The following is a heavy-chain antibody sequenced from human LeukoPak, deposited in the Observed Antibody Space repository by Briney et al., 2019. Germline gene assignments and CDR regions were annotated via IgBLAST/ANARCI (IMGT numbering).Heavy chain of an antibody. CDR2: IYYSGST. J-gene: IGHJ4*02. Sequence: SETLSLTCTVSGGSISSYYWSWLRQPPGKGLEWLGYIYYSGSTNYNPSLKSRVTISVDTSKNQFSLKLSSVTAADTAVYYCARSTWEVSYFDYWGQGTLVTVSS. V-gene: IGHV4-59*01. CDR1: GGSISSYY. D-gene: IGHD3-16*02. CDR3: ARSTWEVSYFDY.